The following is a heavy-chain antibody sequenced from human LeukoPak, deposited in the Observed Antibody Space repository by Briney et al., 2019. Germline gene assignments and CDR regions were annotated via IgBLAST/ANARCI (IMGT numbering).Heavy chain of an antibody. D-gene: IGHD6-6*01. CDR3: AREGEGDSSSSNWFDP. CDR1: GGSISSSSYY. CDR2: IYYSGST. Sequence: ASETLSLTCTVSGGSISSSSYYWGWIRQPPGKGLEWIGSIYYSGSTYYNPSLKSRVTISVDTSKNQFSLKLSSVTAADTAVYYCAREGEGDSSSSNWFDPWGQGTLVTVSS. J-gene: IGHJ5*02. V-gene: IGHV4-39*07.